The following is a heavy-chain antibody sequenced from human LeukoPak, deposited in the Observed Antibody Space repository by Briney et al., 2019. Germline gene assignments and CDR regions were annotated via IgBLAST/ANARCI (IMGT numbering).Heavy chain of an antibody. Sequence: GASVKVSCKASGDTFSVYAYSWVRQAPGQGLEWMGGIIPMFGTASYAQKFQGRVTITADELTTTASMELRSLTSEDTAVFYCARGSGLLDQFDYWGQGTLVTVSS. D-gene: IGHD2-15*01. CDR1: GDTFSVYA. CDR2: IIPMFGTA. J-gene: IGHJ4*02. CDR3: ARGSGLLDQFDY. V-gene: IGHV1-69*13.